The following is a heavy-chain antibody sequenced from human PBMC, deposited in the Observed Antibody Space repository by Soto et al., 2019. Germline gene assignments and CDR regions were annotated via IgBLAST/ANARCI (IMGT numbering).Heavy chain of an antibody. CDR3: AHSPYVLWGIDF. Sequence: SESLCLTCSVPGGSIISYYWSWIRQPPGKGLEWIGYIYYSGSTNYNPSLKSRVTISVDTSKNQFSLKLSSVTAADTAVYYCAHSPYVLWGIDFWGQGTMVTVSS. D-gene: IGHD3-16*01. CDR2: IYYSGST. V-gene: IGHV4-59*01. J-gene: IGHJ6*02. CDR1: GGSIISYY.